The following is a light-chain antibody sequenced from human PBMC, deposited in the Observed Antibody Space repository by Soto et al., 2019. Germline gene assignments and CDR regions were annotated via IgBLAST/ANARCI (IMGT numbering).Light chain of an antibody. J-gene: IGLJ1*01. V-gene: IGLV2-14*01. CDR3: QSYDISLHNYV. CDR2: GDN. Sequence: QSVLTQPASVSGSPGQSITISCTGTSSDVGYYNYVSWYQQHPGKAPKLLIYGDNNRPSGVPDRFSGSKSGTSASLAITRLQAEDEADYYCQSYDISLHNYVFGTGTKVTVL. CDR1: SSDVGYYNY.